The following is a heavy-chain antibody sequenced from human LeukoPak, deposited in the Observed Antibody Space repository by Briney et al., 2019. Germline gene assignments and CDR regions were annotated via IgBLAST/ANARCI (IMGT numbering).Heavy chain of an antibody. V-gene: IGHV3-23*01. CDR3: AKYYDFWSGPIDY. J-gene: IGHJ4*02. Sequence: GGSLRLSCAASGFTFSSYGMSWVRQAPGKGLEWVSAISGSGGRTFYADSVKGRFTISRDNSKNTLYLQMNSLRAEDTAVYYCAKYYDFWSGPIDYWGQGTLVTVSS. CDR1: GFTFSSYG. D-gene: IGHD3-3*01. CDR2: ISGSGGRT.